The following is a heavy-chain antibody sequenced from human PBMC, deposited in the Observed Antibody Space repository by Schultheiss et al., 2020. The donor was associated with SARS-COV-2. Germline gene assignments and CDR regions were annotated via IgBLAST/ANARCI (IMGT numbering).Heavy chain of an antibody. J-gene: IGHJ4*02. V-gene: IGHV2-5*01. CDR3: ARMTKYYYDRSGCIDY. Sequence: SGPTLVKPTQTLTLTCTFSGFSLSTSGVGVAWIRQPPGKALDWLALIYWNDDKRYSPSLKSRLTITKDTSKKQVVLTMTNMDPADTATYYCARMTKYYYDRSGCIDYWGQGTLVTVSS. CDR2: IYWNDDK. CDR1: GFSLSTSGVG. D-gene: IGHD3-22*01.